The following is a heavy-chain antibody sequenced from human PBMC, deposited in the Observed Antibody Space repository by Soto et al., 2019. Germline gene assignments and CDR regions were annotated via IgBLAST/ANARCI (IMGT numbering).Heavy chain of an antibody. Sequence: GGALRLSCAASGFTFSSYAMSWVRQAPGKGLEWVSAISGSGGSTYHADSVKGRFTISRENSKNTLYLQMNSLRAEDTAVYYCAKGGDYIWGSYPTIWGQGTMVTVSS. CDR1: GFTFSSYA. CDR2: ISGSGGST. V-gene: IGHV3-23*01. J-gene: IGHJ3*02. D-gene: IGHD3-16*02. CDR3: AKGGDYIWGSYPTI.